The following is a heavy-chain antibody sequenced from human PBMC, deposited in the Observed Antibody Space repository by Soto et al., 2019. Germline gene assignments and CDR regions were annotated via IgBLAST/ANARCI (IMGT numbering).Heavy chain of an antibody. CDR1: GFTFSSYG. V-gene: IGHV3-30*18. J-gene: IGHJ6*02. CDR2: ISYDGSNK. CDR3: AKARAIVLYYYYGMDV. D-gene: IGHD2-8*01. Sequence: GGSLRLSCAASGFTFSSYGMHWVRQAPGKGLEWVAVISYDGSNKYYADSVKGRFTISRDNSKNTLYLQMNSLRAEDTAVYYCAKARAIVLYYYYGMDVWGQGTTVTVSS.